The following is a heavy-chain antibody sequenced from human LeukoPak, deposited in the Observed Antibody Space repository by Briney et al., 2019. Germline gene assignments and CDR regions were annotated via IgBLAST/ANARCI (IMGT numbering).Heavy chain of an antibody. V-gene: IGHV4-39*07. D-gene: IGHD3-22*01. CDR1: GSPISSSIDY. CDR3: ARDRASYYDRGSQYFFDY. J-gene: IGHJ4*02. CDR2: LSSSRNT. Sequence: SETLSLTCTASGSPISSSIDYWGWIPQPPGKVLEWIGSLSSSRNTYYNPSLQSRLTMSLDTSENQLSLRLNSVTAADTAVYYCARDRASYYDRGSQYFFDYWGQGTLVTVSS.